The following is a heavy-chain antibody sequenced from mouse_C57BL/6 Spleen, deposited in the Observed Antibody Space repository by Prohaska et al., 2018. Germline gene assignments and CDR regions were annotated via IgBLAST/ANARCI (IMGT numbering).Heavy chain of an antibody. J-gene: IGHJ1*03. CDR3: VLSTVVAVHWYFDV. Sequence: VKQRPIQGLEWIGNIDPSDSETHYNQKFKDKATLTVDKSSSTAYMQLSSLTSEDSAVYYCVLSTVVAVHWYFDVWAQGPRSPSPQ. V-gene: IGHV1-52*01. D-gene: IGHD1-1*01. CDR2: IDPSDSET.